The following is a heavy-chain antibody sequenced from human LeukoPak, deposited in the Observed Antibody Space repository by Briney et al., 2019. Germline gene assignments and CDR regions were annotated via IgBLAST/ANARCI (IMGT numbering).Heavy chain of an antibody. CDR2: ISSSGSDT. D-gene: IGHD4-17*01. CDR3: ATAPTEDGDGSSPGY. Sequence: GGSLRLSCAASRFTFRDHFMSWIRQPPGKGLEYVSYISSSGSDTYYSDSVKGRFTVSRDNAKSSLFLQMNSLRAEDTAVYYCATAPTEDGDGSSPGYWGQGILVTVSS. CDR1: RFTFRDHF. J-gene: IGHJ4*02. V-gene: IGHV3-11*04.